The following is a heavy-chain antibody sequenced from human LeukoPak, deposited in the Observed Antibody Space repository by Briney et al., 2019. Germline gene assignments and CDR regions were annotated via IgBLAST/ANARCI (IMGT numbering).Heavy chain of an antibody. CDR3: ARGWGSYYPAWIDWFDP. J-gene: IGHJ5*02. CDR2: INHSGST. D-gene: IGHD1-26*01. Sequence: PSETLSLTCAVYGGSFSGYYWSWIRQPPGKGLEWIGEINHSGSTNYNPSLKSRVTISVDTSKNQFSLKLGSVTAADTAVYYCARGWGSYYPAWIDWFDPWGQGTLVTVSS. V-gene: IGHV4-34*01. CDR1: GGSFSGYY.